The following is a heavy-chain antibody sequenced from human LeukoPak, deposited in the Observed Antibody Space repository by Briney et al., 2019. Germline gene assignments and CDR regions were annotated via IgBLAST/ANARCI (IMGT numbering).Heavy chain of an antibody. J-gene: IGHJ4*02. D-gene: IGHD6-19*01. CDR3: AGAVSGRFDY. CDR1: GGSISSYY. CDR2: IYYSGST. Sequence: PSETLSLTCTVSGGSISSYYWSWIRQPPGKGLEWIGYIYYSGSTNYNPSLKSRVTISVDTSKNQFSLRLSSVTAANTAIYYCAGAVSGRFDYWGQGTLVTVSS. V-gene: IGHV4-59*08.